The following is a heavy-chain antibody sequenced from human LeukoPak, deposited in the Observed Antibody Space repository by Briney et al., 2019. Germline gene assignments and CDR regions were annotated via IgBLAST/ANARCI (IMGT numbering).Heavy chain of an antibody. Sequence: ASVKVSCKASGYTFTVYYMHWVRQAPGQGLEWMGWINPNSGGTNYAQKFQGRVTMTRDTSISTAYMELSRLRSDDTVVYYCARAPLVDTAMVDYWGQGTLVTVSS. D-gene: IGHD5-18*01. J-gene: IGHJ4*02. CDR1: GYTFTVYY. V-gene: IGHV1-2*02. CDR2: INPNSGGT. CDR3: ARAPLVDTAMVDY.